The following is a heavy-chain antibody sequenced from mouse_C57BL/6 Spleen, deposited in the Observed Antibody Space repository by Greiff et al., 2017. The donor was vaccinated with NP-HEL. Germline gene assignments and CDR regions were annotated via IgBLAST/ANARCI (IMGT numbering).Heavy chain of an antibody. Sequence: QVQLKESGPELVKPGASVKLSCKASGYTFTSYDINWVKQRPGQGLAWIGWLYPRDGSTKYKEKFKGKATLTVDTSSSTAYMELHSLTSEDSAVYFCALYYYGSSYNYFDYWGQGTTLTVSS. J-gene: IGHJ2*01. CDR2: LYPRDGST. CDR1: GYTFTSYD. D-gene: IGHD1-1*01. CDR3: ALYYYGSSYNYFDY. V-gene: IGHV1-85*01.